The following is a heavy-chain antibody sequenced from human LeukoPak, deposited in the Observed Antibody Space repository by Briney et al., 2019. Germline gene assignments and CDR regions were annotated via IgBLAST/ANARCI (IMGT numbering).Heavy chain of an antibody. CDR1: GGSVSSDTHY. CDR3: ARVGNWFDP. Sequence: SETLSLTCSVSGGSVSSDTHYWSWIRQPPGKGLEWIGLISHSGSTKYNPSLKSRVTISGDTPKNQFSLKLSSVSAADTAVYYCARVGNWFDPWGQGTLVTVSS. V-gene: IGHV4-61*01. CDR2: ISHSGST. J-gene: IGHJ5*02.